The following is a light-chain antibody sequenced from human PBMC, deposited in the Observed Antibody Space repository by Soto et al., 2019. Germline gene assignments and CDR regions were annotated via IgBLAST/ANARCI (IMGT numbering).Light chain of an antibody. V-gene: IGKV1-33*01. Sequence: DIPMSQSPSSLSASEGDRVTITCQASQVISNYVNWYQQKPGKAPKLLIFDASNLETGVPSRFSGSGSGTDFTFTISSLQPGGIATYYCQQYENFPLTFGGGTKVDIK. CDR2: DAS. CDR1: QVISNY. J-gene: IGKJ4*01. CDR3: QQYENFPLT.